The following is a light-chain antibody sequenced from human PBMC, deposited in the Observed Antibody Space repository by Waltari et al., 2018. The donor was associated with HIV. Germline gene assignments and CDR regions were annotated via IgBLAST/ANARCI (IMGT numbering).Light chain of an antibody. CDR2: EVG. V-gene: IGLV2-14*01. J-gene: IGLJ2*01. Sequence: QSALTQPASVSGSPGQSISLSCTGTSSEGAGYNPVSWYQQHPAKAPKLVILEVGNRPSVVANRFSGAESGNRASLTISGLQAEDEAYYYCSSYTSSDTVVFGGGTKVTVL. CDR3: SSYTSSDTVV. CDR1: SSEGAGYNP.